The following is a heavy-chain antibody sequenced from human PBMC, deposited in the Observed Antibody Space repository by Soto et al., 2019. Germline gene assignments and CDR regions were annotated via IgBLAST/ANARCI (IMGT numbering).Heavy chain of an antibody. CDR1: GFSFSISP. J-gene: IGHJ4*02. Sequence: QVRLVESGGGVVQPGRSLRLSCAASGFSFSISPMHWVRQAPGKGPEWVALISYDGTNKFYADSVKGRFTISRDNSKRTLYLQVDSLRPEDAAVYYCARDPKTSGGQHWAFNYFDSWGQGTLVTVSS. CDR2: ISYDGTNK. D-gene: IGHD7-27*01. V-gene: IGHV3-30-3*01. CDR3: ARDPKTSGGQHWAFNYFDS.